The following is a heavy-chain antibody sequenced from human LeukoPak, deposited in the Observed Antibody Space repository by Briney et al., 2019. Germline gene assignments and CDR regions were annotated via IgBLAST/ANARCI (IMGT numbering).Heavy chain of an antibody. CDR2: IYYSGST. CDR1: GGSISSSSYY. Sequence: PSETLSLTCTVSGGSISSSSYYWGWIRQPPGKGLEWIGSIYYSGSTYYNPSLKSRVTISVDTSKNQFSLKLSSVTAADTAVYYCARHQIGGPRGFGEAKNNNWFDPWGQGTLVTVSS. D-gene: IGHD3-10*01. J-gene: IGHJ5*02. CDR3: ARHQIGGPRGFGEAKNNNWFDP. V-gene: IGHV4-39*01.